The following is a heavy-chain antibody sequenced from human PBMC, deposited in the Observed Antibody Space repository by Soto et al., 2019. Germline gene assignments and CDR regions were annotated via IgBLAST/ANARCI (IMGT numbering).Heavy chain of an antibody. J-gene: IGHJ5*02. CDR1: GGTFDHAA. CDR2: INPMFNST. Sequence: QVQLVQSGAEVKKPGSSVKVSCEAPGGTFDHAAITWVRQAPGQGLEWMGGINPMFNSTHYAQKFRGRVSMTTDTSTTTAYMELRSLRSDDTAVYYCARVVPGAEAWFGPWGQGTLVTVSS. CDR3: ARVVPGAEAWFGP. V-gene: IGHV1-69*06.